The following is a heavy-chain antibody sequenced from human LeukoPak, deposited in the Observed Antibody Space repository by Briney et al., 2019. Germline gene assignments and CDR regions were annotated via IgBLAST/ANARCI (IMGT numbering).Heavy chain of an antibody. Sequence: ASVKVSCKTSGGTFSTYAIIWVRQTPGQGLEWMGGIIPMFGTANYAQKFQDRVTTTADKSTSTAYMELSSLRSEDTAVYYCARVVGLTGYSSTWYSGYYYYMDVWGKGTTVTVSS. CDR2: IIPMFGTA. D-gene: IGHD6-13*01. V-gene: IGHV1-69*06. CDR3: ARVVGLTGYSSTWYSGYYYYMDV. J-gene: IGHJ6*03. CDR1: GGTFSTYA.